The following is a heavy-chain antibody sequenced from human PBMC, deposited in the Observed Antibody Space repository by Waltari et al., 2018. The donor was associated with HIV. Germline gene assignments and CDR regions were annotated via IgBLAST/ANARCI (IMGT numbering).Heavy chain of an antibody. CDR1: TSCVRSLW. D-gene: IGHD1-26*01. CDR3: ARGDQWGLFMDSYYGLDV. Sequence: VQSGGGVVSPGGYLRLPCAGSTSCVRSLWGVWGRQASGKGLEWVANINQDATKKNYADSVKGRFSVSRDNGKYSVFLEMNRLRVQDTAVYFCARGDQWGLFMDSYYGLDVWGRGTTVIVSS. V-gene: IGHV3-7*01. J-gene: IGHJ6*02. CDR2: INQDATKK.